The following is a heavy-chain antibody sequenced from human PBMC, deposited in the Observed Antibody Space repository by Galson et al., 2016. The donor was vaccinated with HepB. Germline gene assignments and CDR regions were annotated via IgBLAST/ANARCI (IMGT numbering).Heavy chain of an antibody. V-gene: IGHV2-70*04. CDR3: ARIAVTGTHFDF. J-gene: IGHJ4*02. D-gene: IGHD6-19*01. CDR2: IDWDDEK. CDR1: GFSLSTNGMR. Sequence: ALVKPTQTLTLTCTFSGFSLSTNGMRVTWVRQPPGKALEWLARIDWDDEKFYSASLGARLTISKDTSKNQVVLTMTNMGSVDTGTYYCARIAVTGTHFDFWGQGTLVTVAS.